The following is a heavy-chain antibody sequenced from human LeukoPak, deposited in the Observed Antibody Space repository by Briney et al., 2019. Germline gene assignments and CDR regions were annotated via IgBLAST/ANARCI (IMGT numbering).Heavy chain of an antibody. V-gene: IGHV3-30*18. Sequence: GGSLRLSCAASGFTFSSYGMHWVRQAPGKGLEWVAVISYDRSNKYYADSVKGRFTISRDNSKNTLYLQMNSLRAEDTAVYYCANTVSNYGGAFDIWGQGTMVTVSS. CDR2: ISYDRSNK. CDR3: ANTVSNYGGAFDI. D-gene: IGHD4-23*01. J-gene: IGHJ3*02. CDR1: GFTFSSYG.